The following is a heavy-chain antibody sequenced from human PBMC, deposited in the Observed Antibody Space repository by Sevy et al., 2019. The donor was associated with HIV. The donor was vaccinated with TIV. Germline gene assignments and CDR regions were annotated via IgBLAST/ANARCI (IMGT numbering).Heavy chain of an antibody. CDR2: ISRYDT. J-gene: IGHJ1*01. V-gene: IGHV1-18*01. Sequence: ASVKVSCKTSGYTFTNYFITWVRQAPGQGLEWMGRISRYDTNYAQKFQGRVTMTTVTSTSTVYMELRSLKSDDTAVYYCARAPSGSQGPGQYFHHWGQGTLVTVSS. CDR3: ARAPSGSQGPGQYFHH. D-gene: IGHD1-26*01. CDR1: GYTFTNYF.